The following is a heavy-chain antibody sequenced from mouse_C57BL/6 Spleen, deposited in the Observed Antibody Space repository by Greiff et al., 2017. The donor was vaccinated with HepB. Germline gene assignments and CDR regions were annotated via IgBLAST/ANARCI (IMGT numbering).Heavy chain of an antibody. V-gene: IGHV1-69*01. J-gene: IGHJ2*01. D-gene: IGHD1-1*01. CDR1: GYTFTSYW. CDR2: IDPSDSYT. Sequence: GAELVMPGASVKLSCKASGYTFTSYWMHWVKQRPGQGLEWIGEIDPSDSYTNYNQKFKGKSTLTVDKSSSTAYMQLSSLTSEDSAVYYCARSPLTTVVATDYWGQGTTLTVSS. CDR3: ARSPLTTVVATDY.